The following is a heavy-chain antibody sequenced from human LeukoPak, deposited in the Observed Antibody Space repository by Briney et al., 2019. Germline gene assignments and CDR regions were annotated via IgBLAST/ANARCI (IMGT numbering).Heavy chain of an antibody. CDR3: TTVGAYDYVWGSYYFYMDV. V-gene: IGHV3-23*01. D-gene: IGHD3-16*01. J-gene: IGHJ6*03. Sequence: GGSLRLSCAASGFTFSSSAMSWVRQAPGKGLEWVSAISGSGGNTYYADSVKGRFTISRDNSKNTLYLQMNSLKTEDTAVYYCTTVGAYDYVWGSYYFYMDVWGEGTTVTVSS. CDR1: GFTFSSSA. CDR2: ISGSGGNT.